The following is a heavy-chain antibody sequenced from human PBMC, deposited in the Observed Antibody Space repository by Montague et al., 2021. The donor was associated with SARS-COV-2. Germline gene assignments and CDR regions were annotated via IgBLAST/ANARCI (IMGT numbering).Heavy chain of an antibody. CDR3: ARVRYYGSGTSLGMDV. D-gene: IGHD3-10*01. Sequence: SETLSLTCAVYGGSFSGYYWSWIRQPPGKGLEWIGEINHSGRANYNPSLKSRVTISVDTSKNQFSLKLSSVTAADTAVYYCARVRYYGSGTSLGMDVWGQGTTVTVSS. J-gene: IGHJ6*02. CDR1: GGSFSGYY. CDR2: INHSGRA. V-gene: IGHV4-34*01.